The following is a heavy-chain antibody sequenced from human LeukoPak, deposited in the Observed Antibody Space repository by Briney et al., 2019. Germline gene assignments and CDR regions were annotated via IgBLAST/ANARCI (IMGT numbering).Heavy chain of an antibody. CDR3: ARGGSSSWYGWDY. J-gene: IGHJ4*02. CDR2: INHSGST. D-gene: IGHD6-13*01. Sequence: SETLSLTCAVYGGSFSGYYWSWIRQPPGKGLEWIGEINHSGSTNYNPSLKSRVTISVDTSKNQFSLKLSSVTAAGTAVYYCARGGSSSWYGWDYWGQGTLVTVSS. CDR1: GGSFSGYY. V-gene: IGHV4-34*01.